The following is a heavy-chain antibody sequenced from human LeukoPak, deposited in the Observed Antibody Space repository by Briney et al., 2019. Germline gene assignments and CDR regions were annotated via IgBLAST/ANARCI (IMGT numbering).Heavy chain of an antibody. CDR2: INPSGGST. D-gene: IGHD3-22*01. V-gene: IGHV1-46*01. CDR1: GYTFTSYY. CDR3: ARENYCDGSGSPSASAPVDH. J-gene: IGHJ4*02. Sequence: ASVKVSCKASGYTFTSYYMHWVRQAPGQGLEWMGIINPSGGSTSYAQKFQGRVTMTRDTSTSTVYMELSSLRSDDTAVYYCARENYCDGSGSPSASAPVDHWGQGTLVTVSS.